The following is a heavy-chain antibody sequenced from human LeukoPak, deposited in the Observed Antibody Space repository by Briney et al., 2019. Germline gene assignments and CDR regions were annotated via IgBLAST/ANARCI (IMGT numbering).Heavy chain of an antibody. D-gene: IGHD3-3*01. CDR1: GYTFTSYY. J-gene: IGHJ3*02. Sequence: GASVKVSCKASGYTFTSYYMHWVRQAPGQGREWMGIINPSGGSTSYAQKFQGRVTMTRDTSTSTVYMELSSLRSEDTAVYYCARGSRFWSGRDAFDTWGQGTMVTVSS. V-gene: IGHV1-46*03. CDR2: INPSGGST. CDR3: ARGSRFWSGRDAFDT.